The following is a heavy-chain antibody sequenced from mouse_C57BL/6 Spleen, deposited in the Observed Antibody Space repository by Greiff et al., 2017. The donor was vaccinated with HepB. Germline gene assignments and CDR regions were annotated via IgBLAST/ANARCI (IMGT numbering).Heavy chain of an antibody. D-gene: IGHD2-4*01. J-gene: IGHJ2*01. CDR2: ILPGSGST. V-gene: IGHV1-9*01. CDR1: GYTFTGYW. CDR3: ARGRVIYYDYLYYFDY. Sequence: VQLQQSGAELMKPGASVKLSCKATGYTFTGYWIEWVKQRPGHGLEWIGEILPGSGSTNYNEKFKGKATFTADTSSNTAYMQLSSLTTEDSAIYYCARGRVIYYDYLYYFDYWGQGTTLTVSS.